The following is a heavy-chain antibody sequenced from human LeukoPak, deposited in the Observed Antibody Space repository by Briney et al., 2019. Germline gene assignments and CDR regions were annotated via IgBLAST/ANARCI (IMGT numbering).Heavy chain of an antibody. Sequence: GGSLRLSCAASGFFFSDSAMAWVRQAPGKGLEWVSTTTGLGDNTHYADSVKGRFTFSRDNSKNTLYLQMNSLGAEDTALYYCARGWNTTPRSGFDIWGLGTMVTVSS. CDR3: ARGWNTTPRSGFDI. CDR1: GFFFSDSA. J-gene: IGHJ3*02. V-gene: IGHV3-23*01. CDR2: TTGLGDNT. D-gene: IGHD1/OR15-1a*01.